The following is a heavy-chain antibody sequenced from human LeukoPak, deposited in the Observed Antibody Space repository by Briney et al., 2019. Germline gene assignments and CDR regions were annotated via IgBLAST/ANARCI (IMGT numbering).Heavy chain of an antibody. CDR1: GGSISSSSYY. CDR3: ASWGGIAVAGTEVDAFDI. Sequence: SEALSLTCTVSGGSISSSSYYWGWIRQPPGKGLEWFWSIYYSGSTYYNPSLKSRVTISVDTSMNQFSLKLSFVTAADTAVYYCASWGGIAVAGTEVDAFDIWGQGTMVTVSS. J-gene: IGHJ3*02. CDR2: IYYSGST. V-gene: IGHV4-39*01. D-gene: IGHD6-19*01.